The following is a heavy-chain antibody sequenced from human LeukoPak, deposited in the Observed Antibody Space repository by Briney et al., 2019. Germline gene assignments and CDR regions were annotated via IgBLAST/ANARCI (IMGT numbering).Heavy chain of an antibody. V-gene: IGHV1-69*04. CDR3: AGGDILTEDYFDY. J-gene: IGHJ4*02. D-gene: IGHD3-9*01. CDR2: IIPILGIA. Sequence: GASVKVSCKASGYTFTSYYMHWVRQAPGQGLEWMGRIIPILGIANYAQKFQGRVTITADKSTSTAYMELSSLRSEDTAVYYCAGGDILTEDYFDYWGQGTLVTVSS. CDR1: GYTFTSYY.